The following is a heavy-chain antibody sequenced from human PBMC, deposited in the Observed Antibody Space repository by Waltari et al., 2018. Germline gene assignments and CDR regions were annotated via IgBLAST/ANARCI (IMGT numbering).Heavy chain of an antibody. D-gene: IGHD3-16*02. CDR3: ARGLHLGELSLIGY. V-gene: IGHV4-38-2*01. J-gene: IGHJ4*02. Sequence: QVQLQESGPGLVKPSETLSLTCAVSGYSISSGYYWGWIRPPPGKGLEWIGSIYHSGSTYYNPSLKSRVTISVDTSKNQFSLKLSSVTAADTAVYYCARGLHLGELSLIGYWGQGTLVTVSS. CDR1: GYSISSGYY. CDR2: IYHSGST.